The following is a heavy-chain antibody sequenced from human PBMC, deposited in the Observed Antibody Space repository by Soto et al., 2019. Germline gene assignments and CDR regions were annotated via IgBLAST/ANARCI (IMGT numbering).Heavy chain of an antibody. J-gene: IGHJ4*02. CDR1: GYTFTSYG. D-gene: IGHD1-7*01. CDR3: ARDLLSVLELHVPFDY. CDR2: ISAYNGNT. V-gene: IGHV1-18*01. Sequence: ASVKVSCKASGYTFTSYGISWVRQAPGQGLEWMGWISAYNGNTNYAQKLQGRVTMTTDTSTSTAYMELRSLRSDDTAVYYCARDLLSVLELHVPFDYWGQGTLVTVSS.